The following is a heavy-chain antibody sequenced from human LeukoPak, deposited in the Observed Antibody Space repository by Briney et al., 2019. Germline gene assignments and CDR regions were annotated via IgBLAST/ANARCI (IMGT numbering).Heavy chain of an antibody. CDR3: AKGSGDSSGYVDY. CDR1: GFIFSHHG. J-gene: IGHJ4*02. V-gene: IGHV3-23*01. D-gene: IGHD3-22*01. CDR2: FSGSGGST. Sequence: GGTLRLSCAASGFIFSHHGMSWVRQAPGKGLEWVSVFSGSGGSTYYADSVKGRFTISRDNAKNSLYLQMNSLTADDMALYYCAKGSGDSSGYVDYWGPGTLVTVSS.